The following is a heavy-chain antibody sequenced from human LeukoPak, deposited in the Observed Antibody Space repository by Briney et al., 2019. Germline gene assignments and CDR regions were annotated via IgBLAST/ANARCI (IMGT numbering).Heavy chain of an antibody. J-gene: IGHJ4*02. CDR3: PRSPGYLDF. Sequence: GGSLRLSCAASGFTVSHSSMSWVRQAPGKGLEWVSAIYSGGSTYYADSVKGRFTISRDNSKNTLYLQINSLRAEDTAVYYCPRSPGYLDFWGQGTLVTVSS. CDR2: IYSGGST. CDR1: GFTVSHSS. V-gene: IGHV3-66*01. D-gene: IGHD3-10*01.